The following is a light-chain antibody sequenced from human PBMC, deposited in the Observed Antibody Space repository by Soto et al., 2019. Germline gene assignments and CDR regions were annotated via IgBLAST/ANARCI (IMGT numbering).Light chain of an antibody. V-gene: IGLV2-23*01. Sequence: QSALTQPASVSGSPGQSITISCTGISSDVGTFNLVSWYQQHPGKSPKLMIYEATKRPSGVSNRFSGSKSGNTASLTISGLQAEDEADDYGSYALGNTHVVFGGGTALTVL. J-gene: IGLJ2*01. CDR1: SSDVGTFNL. CDR3: GSYALGNTHVV. CDR2: EAT.